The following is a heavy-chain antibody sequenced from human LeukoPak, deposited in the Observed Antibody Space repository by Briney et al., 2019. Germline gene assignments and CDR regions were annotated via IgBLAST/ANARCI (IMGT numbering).Heavy chain of an antibody. CDR1: GGTFSSYA. CDR2: IIPIFGIA. D-gene: IGHD3-22*01. V-gene: IGHV1-69*04. CDR3: ARDRGEWYDSSGYYGD. J-gene: IGHJ4*02. Sequence: SVKVSCKASGGTFSSYAISWVRQAPGQGLEWMGRIIPIFGIANYAQKFQGRVTIAADKSTSTAYMELSSLRSEDTAVYYCARDRGEWYDSSGYYGDWGQGTLVTVSS.